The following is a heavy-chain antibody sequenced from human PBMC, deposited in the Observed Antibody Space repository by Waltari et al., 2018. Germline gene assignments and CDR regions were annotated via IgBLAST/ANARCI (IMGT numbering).Heavy chain of an antibody. Sequence: QVQMQESGPELVKPSQTLSLTCTVSVGSISSGTYIWSWIRQPAGKGLEWIGRSAPRGTTNYIPSLKSRVTISVDTSKNQFSLKLSSVTAADTAVYYCARRRYYGSGSYGGANWFDPWGQGTLVTVSS. D-gene: IGHD3-10*01. J-gene: IGHJ5*02. CDR1: VGSISSGTYI. V-gene: IGHV4-61*02. CDR2: SAPRGTT. CDR3: ARRRYYGSGSYGGANWFDP.